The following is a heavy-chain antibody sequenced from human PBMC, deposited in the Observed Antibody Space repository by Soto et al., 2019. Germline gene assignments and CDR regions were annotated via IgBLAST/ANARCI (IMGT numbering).Heavy chain of an antibody. D-gene: IGHD6-13*01. CDR1: GGSISSGGYY. V-gene: IGHV4-31*02. Sequence: SETLSLTCTVSGGSISSGGYYWSWIRQHPGKGLEWIGYIYYSGSTYYNPSLRSRVTISVDTSKNQFSLKLSSVTAADTAVYYCARDKSSAAGRSGWFDPWGQGTLVTVSS. J-gene: IGHJ5*02. CDR2: IYYSGST. CDR3: ARDKSSAAGRSGWFDP.